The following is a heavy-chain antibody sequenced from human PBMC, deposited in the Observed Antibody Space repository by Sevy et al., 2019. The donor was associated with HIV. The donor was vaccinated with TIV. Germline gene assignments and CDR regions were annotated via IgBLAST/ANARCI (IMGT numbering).Heavy chain of an antibody. D-gene: IGHD5-18*01. J-gene: IGHJ4*02. CDR1: GFTFSCYW. CDR3: VREGVGGYSYSLDC. Sequence: GESLKISCAASGFTFSCYWMSWVRQDPGKGLEWVATMKEDGSERNYVDSVKGRFTISRDNAKNSLYLQMNSLRAEDTAVYYCVREGVGGYSYSLDCWGQGTLVTVSS. V-gene: IGHV3-7*01. CDR2: MKEDGSER.